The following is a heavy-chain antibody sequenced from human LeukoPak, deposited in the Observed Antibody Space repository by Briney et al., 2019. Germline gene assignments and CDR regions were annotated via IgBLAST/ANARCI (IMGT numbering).Heavy chain of an antibody. CDR3: AKLAWSGSGSYYELVDY. V-gene: IGHV4-4*09. CDR1: GGSISGYY. Sequence: SETLSLTCTVSGGSISGYYWSWIRQPPGKALEWIGYIYSSGATNSNPSLKSRVTISVDSSKNQFSLKLTSVTAADTAVYYCAKLAWSGSGSYYELVDYWGQGTLVTVSS. CDR2: IYSSGAT. D-gene: IGHD3-10*01. J-gene: IGHJ4*02.